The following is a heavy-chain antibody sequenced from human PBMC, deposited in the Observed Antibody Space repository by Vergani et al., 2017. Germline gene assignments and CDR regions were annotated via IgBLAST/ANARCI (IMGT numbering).Heavy chain of an antibody. J-gene: IGHJ4*02. CDR3: ATFRCRRWGYYLDY. Sequence: QVQLQESGPGLVKPPGTLSLTCAVSGDSISSNNCWTWVRPPPGKGLAWIGEICHTEDTKYSPSLKSRVTVSVDESRNLFSLRLNSVTAADTAVYYCATFRCRRWGYYLDYWGRGMLVAVSS. D-gene: IGHD2-15*01. V-gene: IGHV4-4*03. CDR2: ICHTEDT. CDR1: GDSISSNNC.